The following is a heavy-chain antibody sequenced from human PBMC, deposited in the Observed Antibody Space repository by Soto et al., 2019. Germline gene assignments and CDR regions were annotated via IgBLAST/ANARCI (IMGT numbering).Heavy chain of an antibody. J-gene: IGHJ6*03. CDR1: GGSFSGYY. D-gene: IGHD3-10*01. V-gene: IGHV4-34*01. Sequence: SETLSLTCAVYGGSFSGYYWSWIRQPPGKGLEWIGEINHSGSTNYNPSLKGRVTISVDTSKNQFSLKLSSVTAADTAVYYCARGYGSGSYYYYYMDVWGKGTTVTVSS. CDR2: INHSGST. CDR3: ARGYGSGSYYYYYMDV.